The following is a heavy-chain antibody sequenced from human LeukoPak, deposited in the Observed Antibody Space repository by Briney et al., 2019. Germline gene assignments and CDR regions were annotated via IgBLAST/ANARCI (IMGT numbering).Heavy chain of an antibody. CDR3: ARDIVVVPAARPRSGAFDI. Sequence: SETLSLTCTVSGGSISSGGYYWSWIRQPPGKGLEWIGYIYHSGSTYYNPSLKSRVTISVDRSKNQFSLKLSSVTAADTAVYYCARDIVVVPAARPRSGAFDIWGQGTMVTVSS. V-gene: IGHV4-30-2*01. CDR1: GGSISSGGYY. CDR2: IYHSGST. D-gene: IGHD2-2*02. J-gene: IGHJ3*02.